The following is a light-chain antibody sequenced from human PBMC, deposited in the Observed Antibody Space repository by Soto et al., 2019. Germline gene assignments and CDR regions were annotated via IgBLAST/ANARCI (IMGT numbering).Light chain of an antibody. CDR2: DVN. Sequence: QSVLTQPPSVPGSPGQSVAISCTGTSSDVGNSNGVSWYHQPPGTAPKLIIYDVNNRPSGVPDRFSGSKSGNTASLTISGLQAEDEGDYYSSSYTSSSTYVFGTGTKLNVL. CDR3: SSYTSSSTYV. V-gene: IGLV2-18*02. J-gene: IGLJ1*01. CDR1: SSDVGNSNG.